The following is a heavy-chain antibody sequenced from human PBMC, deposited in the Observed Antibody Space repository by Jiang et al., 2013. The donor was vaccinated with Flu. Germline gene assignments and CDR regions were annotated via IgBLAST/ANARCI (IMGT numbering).Heavy chain of an antibody. V-gene: IGHV1-69*01. Sequence: SSVKVSCKASGGTFSSYAISWVRQAPGQGLEWMGGIIPIFGTANYAQKFQGRVTITADESTSTAYMELSSLRSEDTAVYYCARGIGSGSYYSGHYYYYYGMDVWGQGTTVTVSS. J-gene: IGHJ6*02. D-gene: IGHD3-10*01. CDR3: ARGIGSGSYYSGHYYYYYGMDV. CDR1: GGTFSSYA. CDR2: IIPIFGTA.